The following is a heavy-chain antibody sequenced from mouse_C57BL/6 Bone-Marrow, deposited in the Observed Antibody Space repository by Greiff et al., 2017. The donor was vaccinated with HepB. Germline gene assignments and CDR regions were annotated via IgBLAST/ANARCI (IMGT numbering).Heavy chain of an antibody. CDR1: GYTFTSYW. V-gene: IGHV1-55*01. CDR2: IYPGSGST. Sequence: QVQLKQSGAELVKPGASVKMSCKASGYTFTSYWITWVKQRPGQGLEWIGDIYPGSGSTNYNEKFKSKATLTVDTSSSTAYMQLSSLTSEDSAVYYCAGAHYGSSLDYWGQGTTLTVSS. J-gene: IGHJ2*01. CDR3: AGAHYGSSLDY. D-gene: IGHD1-1*01.